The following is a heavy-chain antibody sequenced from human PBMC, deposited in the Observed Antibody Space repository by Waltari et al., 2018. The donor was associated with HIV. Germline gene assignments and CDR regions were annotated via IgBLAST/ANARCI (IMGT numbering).Heavy chain of an antibody. CDR2: IIPIVSIS. CDR1: GGTFSNYA. D-gene: IGHD4-17*01. V-gene: IGHV1-69*01. Sequence: QVQLVQSGAEVKKPGSSVKVSCKASGGTFSNYAISWVRQAPGQGLEWMGGIIPIVSISNYAQKFQGRVTITADESTSTAYMELSSLRSEDTAVYYCASLALDMTTNKHAFDIWGQGTMVTVSS. CDR3: ASLALDMTTNKHAFDI. J-gene: IGHJ3*02.